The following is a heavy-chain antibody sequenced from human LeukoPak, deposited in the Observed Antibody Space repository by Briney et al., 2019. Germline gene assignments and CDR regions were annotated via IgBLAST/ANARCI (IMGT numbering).Heavy chain of an antibody. Sequence: KTSQTLSLTCTVSGGSISSGSYYWSWIRQPAGKGLEWIGRIYTSGSTNYNPSLKSRVTISVDTSKNQFSLKLSSVTAADTAVYYCARDGDYYDSSGYSMWGQGTLVTVSS. CDR2: IYTSGST. V-gene: IGHV4-61*02. CDR1: GGSISSGSYY. J-gene: IGHJ4*02. CDR3: ARDGDYYDSSGYSM. D-gene: IGHD3-22*01.